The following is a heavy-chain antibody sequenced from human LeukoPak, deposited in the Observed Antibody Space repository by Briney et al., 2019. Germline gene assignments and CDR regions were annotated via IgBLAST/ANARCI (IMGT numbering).Heavy chain of an antibody. CDR3: ARGSLEMATIAY. CDR2: INPNSGGT. CDR1: GYTFTGYY. Sequence: ASVTVSCKASGYTFTGYYMHWVRQGPGQGLEWMGWINPNSGGTNYAQKFQGRLTMTRNTSISTAYMELSSLTFEDTAVYYCARGSLEMATIAYWGQGTLVTVSS. D-gene: IGHD5-24*01. J-gene: IGHJ4*02. V-gene: IGHV1-2*02.